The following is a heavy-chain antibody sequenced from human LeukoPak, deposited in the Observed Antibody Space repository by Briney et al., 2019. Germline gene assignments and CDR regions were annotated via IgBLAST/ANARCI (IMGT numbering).Heavy chain of an antibody. CDR1: GGSISSSSYY. CDR2: INHSGST. CDR3: ARGSKIQTGSGSYYSHYYYYMDV. V-gene: IGHV4-39*07. J-gene: IGHJ6*03. D-gene: IGHD3-10*01. Sequence: SETLSLTCTVSGGSISSSSYYWGWIRQPPGKGLEWIGEINHSGSTNYNPSLKSRVTISVDTSKNQFSLKLSSVTAADTAVYYCARGSKIQTGSGSYYSHYYYYMDVWGKGTTVTVSS.